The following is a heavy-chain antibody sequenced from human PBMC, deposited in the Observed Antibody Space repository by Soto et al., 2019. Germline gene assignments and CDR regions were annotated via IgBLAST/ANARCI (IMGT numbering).Heavy chain of an antibody. CDR3: AKADGFILAV. CDR1: GFTVNSNY. D-gene: IGHD3-10*01. J-gene: IGHJ6*02. V-gene: IGHV3-53*02. CDR2: TSTSGTT. Sequence: EVQVLATGGGLIQPGGSLRLSCAASGFTVNSNYMSWVRQAPGEGLQWVSITSTSGTTYYADYVKGRFTVSRDNSKHTLYLQMTSLSAEDTAVYYCAKADGFILAVWGQGTTVSVSS.